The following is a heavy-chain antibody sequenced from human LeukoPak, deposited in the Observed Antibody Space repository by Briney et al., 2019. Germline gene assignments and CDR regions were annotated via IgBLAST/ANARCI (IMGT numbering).Heavy chain of an antibody. J-gene: IGHJ4*02. V-gene: IGHV3-74*01. Sequence: GGSLRLSCAASEFTFSDYWMHWVRQAPGKGLVWVSRINSDGSDTNYADSVKGRFTISRDNAKNSLYLQMNSLRAEDTAVYYCASLYGSGFWGQGTLVTVSS. CDR2: INSDGSDT. CDR3: ASLYGSGF. D-gene: IGHD3-10*01. CDR1: EFTFSDYW.